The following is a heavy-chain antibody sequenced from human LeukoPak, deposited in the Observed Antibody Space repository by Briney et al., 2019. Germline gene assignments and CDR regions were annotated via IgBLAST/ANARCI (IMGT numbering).Heavy chain of an antibody. CDR1: GGSISSYY. J-gene: IGHJ4*02. CDR2: IYYSGST. V-gene: IGHV4-59*01. Sequence: SETLSLTCTVSGGSISSYYWSWIRQPPGKGLEWIGYIYYSGSTNYNPSLKSRVTISVDTSKNQFSQKLSSVTAADTAVYYCARAENYYGSGSYNDYWGQGTLVTVSS. D-gene: IGHD3-10*01. CDR3: ARAENYYGSGSYNDY.